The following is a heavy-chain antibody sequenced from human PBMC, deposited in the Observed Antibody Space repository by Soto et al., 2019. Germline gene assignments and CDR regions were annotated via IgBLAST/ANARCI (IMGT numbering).Heavy chain of an antibody. CDR1: GFTFSSYA. CDR2: ISYDGSNK. J-gene: IGHJ1*01. CDR3: ARDPTRTVTTFYFQH. Sequence: GGSLRLSCAASGFTFSSYAMHWVRQAPGKGLEWVAVISYDGSNKYYADSVKGRFTISRDNSKNTLYLQMNSLRAEDTAVYYCARDPTRTVTTFYFQHWGQGTLVTVSS. V-gene: IGHV3-30-3*01. D-gene: IGHD4-17*01.